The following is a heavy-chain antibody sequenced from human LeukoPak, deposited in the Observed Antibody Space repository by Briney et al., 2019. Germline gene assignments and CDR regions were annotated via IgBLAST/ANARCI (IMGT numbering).Heavy chain of an antibody. CDR3: AREEGGSYDYVWGSYRF. CDR2: INPNSGGT. CDR1: GYTFTCYY. D-gene: IGHD3-16*02. V-gene: IGHV1-2*02. J-gene: IGHJ1*01. Sequence: ASVKVSCKASGYTFTCYYMHWVRQAPGQGLEGMGWINPNSGGTNYAQKFQGRVTMTRDTSISTAYMELSRLRSDDTAVYYCAREEGGSYDYVWGSYRFWGQGTLVTVSS.